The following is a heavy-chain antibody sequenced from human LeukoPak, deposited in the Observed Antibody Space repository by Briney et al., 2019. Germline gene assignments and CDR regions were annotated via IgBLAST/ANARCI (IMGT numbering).Heavy chain of an antibody. CDR3: ARVRGYSYRYAFDI. CDR2: VNTNTGNP. V-gene: IGHV7-4-1*02. D-gene: IGHD5-18*01. CDR1: GYTLTSYA. J-gene: IGHJ3*02. Sequence: ASVKVSCKASGYTLTSYAMNWVRQAPGQGLEWMGWVNTNTGNPTYAQGFTGRFVFSLDTSVSTAYLQISSLKAEDTAVYYCARVRGYSYRYAFDIWGQGTMVTVSS.